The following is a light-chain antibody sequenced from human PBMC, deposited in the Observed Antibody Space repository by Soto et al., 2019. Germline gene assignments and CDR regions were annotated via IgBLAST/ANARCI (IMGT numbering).Light chain of an antibody. CDR1: ETVATN. V-gene: IGKV3D-15*01. Sequence: VMTQSPATLSVSPGERATLSCWASETVATNLAWYQQKPGQAPRLLIYGAANRATGIPDRFSGSGSGTEFTLTINSLQSEDSAVYYCQQHNQWPITFGQGTRLEI. J-gene: IGKJ5*01. CDR3: QQHNQWPIT. CDR2: GAA.